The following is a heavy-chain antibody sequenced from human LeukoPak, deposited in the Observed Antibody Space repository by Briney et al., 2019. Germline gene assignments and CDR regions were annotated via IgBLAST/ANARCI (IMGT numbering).Heavy chain of an antibody. D-gene: IGHD2-2*01. J-gene: IGHJ4*02. CDR3: ARAGGYCSSTSCFYYFDY. V-gene: IGHV3-48*04. CDR1: GFTFSSYS. Sequence: PGGSLRLSCAASGFTFSSYSMNWVRQAPGKGLEWVSYISSSGSTIYYADSVKGRFTISRDNAKNSLYLQMNSLRAEDTAVYYCARAGGYCSSTSCFYYFDYWGQGTLVTVSS. CDR2: ISSSGSTI.